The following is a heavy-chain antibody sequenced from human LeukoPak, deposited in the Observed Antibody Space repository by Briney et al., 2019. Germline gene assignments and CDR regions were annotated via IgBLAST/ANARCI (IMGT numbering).Heavy chain of an antibody. D-gene: IGHD3-10*01. CDR1: GFTFSSYA. CDR2: ISYDGSNK. V-gene: IGHV3-30-3*01. J-gene: IGHJ4*02. CDR3: AREHLYYYGSGSYYNALDY. Sequence: GRSLRLSCAASGFTFSSYAMHWVRQAPGKGLEWVAVISYDGSNKYYADSVKGRFTISRDNSKNTLYLQMNSLRAEDTAVYYCAREHLYYYGSGSYYNALDYWGQGTLVTVSS.